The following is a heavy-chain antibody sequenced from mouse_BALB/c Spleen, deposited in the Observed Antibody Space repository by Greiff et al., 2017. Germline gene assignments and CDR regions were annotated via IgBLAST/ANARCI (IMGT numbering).Heavy chain of an antibody. J-gene: IGHJ3*01. D-gene: IGHD1-1*01. CDR3: AREDDGSSYGFAY. Sequence: DVMLVESGGGLVQPGGSLRLSCAPSGFTFTDYYMSWVRQPPGKALEWLGFIRTKANGYTKEYSASVKGRFTISRDNSQSILYLQMNTLRAEDSATYYCAREDDGSSYGFAYWGQGTLVTVSA. V-gene: IGHV7-3*02. CDR2: IRTKANGYTK. CDR1: GFTFTDYY.